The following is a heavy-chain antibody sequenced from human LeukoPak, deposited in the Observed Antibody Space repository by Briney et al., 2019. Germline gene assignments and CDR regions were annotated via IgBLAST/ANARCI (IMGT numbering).Heavy chain of an antibody. V-gene: IGHV4-30-2*01. J-gene: IGHJ3*02. CDR3: ARTGHDYDFWSGYSPKDAFDI. CDR2: IYHSGST. D-gene: IGHD3-3*01. Sequence: PSETLPLTCAVSGGSISSGGYSWSWIRQPPGKGLEWIGYIYHSGSTYYNPSPKSRVTISVDRSKNQFSLKLSSVTAADTAVYYCARTGHDYDFWSGYSPKDAFDIWGQGTMVTVSS. CDR1: GGSISSGGYS.